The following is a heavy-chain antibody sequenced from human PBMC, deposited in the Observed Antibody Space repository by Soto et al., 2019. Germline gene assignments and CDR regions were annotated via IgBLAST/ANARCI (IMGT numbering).Heavy chain of an antibody. V-gene: IGHV3-11*01. CDR1: GFTFSDYY. CDR3: ASFSLYYYDSSGYLDY. CDR2: ISSSGSTI. Sequence: PGGSLRLSCAASGFTFSDYYMSWIRQAPGKGLEWVSYISSSGSTIYYADSVKGRFTISRDNAKNSLYLQMNSLRAEDTAVYYCASFSLYYYDSSGYLDYWGQGTLVTVSS. D-gene: IGHD3-22*01. J-gene: IGHJ4*02.